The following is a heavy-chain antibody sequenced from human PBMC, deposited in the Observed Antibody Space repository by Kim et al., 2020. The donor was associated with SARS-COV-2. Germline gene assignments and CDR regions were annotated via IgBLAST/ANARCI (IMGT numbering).Heavy chain of an antibody. D-gene: IGHD6-19*01. Sequence: GGSLRLSCAASGFTFSSYWMSWVRQAPGKGLEWVANIKQDGSEKYYVDSVKGRFTISRDNAKNSLYLQMNSLRAEDTAVYYCARVRRSSGWEYYYYGMDVWGQGITVTVSS. V-gene: IGHV3-7*03. CDR2: IKQDGSEK. J-gene: IGHJ6*02. CDR3: ARVRRSSGWEYYYYGMDV. CDR1: GFTFSSYW.